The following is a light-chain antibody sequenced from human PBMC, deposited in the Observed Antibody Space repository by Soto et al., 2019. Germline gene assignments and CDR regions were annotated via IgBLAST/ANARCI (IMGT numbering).Light chain of an antibody. CDR1: SGHSNYA. CDR2: LNSDGSH. V-gene: IGLV4-69*01. CDR3: QTWVTGIHI. J-gene: IGLJ2*01. Sequence: QSVLTQSPSASASLGASVKLTCTLSSGHSNYAIAWHQQQPEKGPRFLMKLNSDGSHSKGDGIPDRFSGSSSGAERYLTISTLQSEDEADYYCQTWVTGIHIFGAWTKRT.